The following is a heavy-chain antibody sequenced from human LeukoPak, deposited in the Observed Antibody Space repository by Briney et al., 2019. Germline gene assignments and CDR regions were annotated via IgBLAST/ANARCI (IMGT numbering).Heavy chain of an antibody. CDR1: GESFSGYY. J-gene: IGHJ4*02. V-gene: IGHV4-34*01. Sequence: SETLSLTCGVSGESFSGYYWSWLRQPPGKGLEWIGEISQGGDTNYNPSFETRVTMSVDASKKQFSLKVKSVTAADGAVYYCARSLSPYYDVTSAYWVWGYWGQGTLVIISS. CDR2: ISQGGDT. CDR3: ARSLSPYYDVTSAYWVWGY. D-gene: IGHD3-3*01.